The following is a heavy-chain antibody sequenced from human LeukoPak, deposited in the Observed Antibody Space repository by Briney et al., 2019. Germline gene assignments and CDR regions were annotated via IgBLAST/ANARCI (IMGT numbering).Heavy chain of an antibody. CDR1: GFTINGAA. Sequence: PGGTLRLSCAASGFTINGAAMSWVRQPPGKGLEWVSAISGSGGNTYYPDSVKGRFTIPRHNSRITLYLQMNNLRAEDTVVYYCAKVMDSLGYGTGGVCYRAIDFWGQGTLVTVSS. V-gene: IGHV3-23*01. CDR2: ISGSGGNT. CDR3: AKVMDSLGYGTGGVCYRAIDF. D-gene: IGHD2-8*02. J-gene: IGHJ4*02.